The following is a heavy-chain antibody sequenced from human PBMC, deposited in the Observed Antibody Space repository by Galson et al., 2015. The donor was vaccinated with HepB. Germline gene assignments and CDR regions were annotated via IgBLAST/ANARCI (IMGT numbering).Heavy chain of an antibody. CDR2: IWYDGSNK. CDR3: ARAGVVPAAMDDYFDY. Sequence: SLRLSCAASGFTFSSYGMHWVRQAPGKGLEWVAVIWYDGSNKYYADSVKGRFTISRDNSKNTLYLQMNSLRAEDTAVYYCARAGVVPAAMDDYFDYWGQGTLVTVSS. D-gene: IGHD2-2*01. CDR1: GFTFSSYG. J-gene: IGHJ4*02. V-gene: IGHV3-33*01.